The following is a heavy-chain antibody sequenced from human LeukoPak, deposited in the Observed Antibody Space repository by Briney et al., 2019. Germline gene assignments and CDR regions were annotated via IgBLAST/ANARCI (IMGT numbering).Heavy chain of an antibody. Sequence: PGGSLRLSCAASGFTFSIYGMHWVRQAPGKGLEWVAVISYDGSNKYYADSVKGRFTISRDNSKNTLYLQMNSLRAEDTAVYYCAKDGGSYPDYWGQGTLVTVSS. J-gene: IGHJ4*02. CDR3: AKDGGSYPDY. CDR1: GFTFSIYG. D-gene: IGHD1-26*01. V-gene: IGHV3-30*18. CDR2: ISYDGSNK.